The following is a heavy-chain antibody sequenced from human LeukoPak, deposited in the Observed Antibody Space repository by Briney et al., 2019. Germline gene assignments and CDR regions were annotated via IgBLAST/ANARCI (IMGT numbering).Heavy chain of an antibody. CDR1: GFTFSSYA. CDR3: AKDPAGSSYFDY. D-gene: IGHD1-26*01. J-gene: IGHJ4*02. CDR2: ISGSGGST. V-gene: IGHV3-23*01. Sequence: GGSLRLSCAASGFTFSSYAMSWVRQAPGKGLEWVSGISGSGGSTYYADSVKGRFTISRDNSKNTLYLQMNSLRAEDTAVYYCAKDPAGSSYFDYWGQGTLVTVSS.